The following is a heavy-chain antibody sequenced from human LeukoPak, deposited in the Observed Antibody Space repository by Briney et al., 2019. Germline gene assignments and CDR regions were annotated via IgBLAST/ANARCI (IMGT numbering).Heavy chain of an antibody. CDR2: IYHSGST. V-gene: IGHV4-59*08. CDR3: ARWYYYEAERWFDP. Sequence: SETLSLTCTVSGGSLSSYYWSWIRQPPGKGLEWIGYIYHSGSTNYNPSLKSRVTISADMSKNQFSVKLSSATAADTAVYFCARWYYYEAERWFDPWGQGILVTVSS. J-gene: IGHJ5*02. D-gene: IGHD3-22*01. CDR1: GGSLSSYY.